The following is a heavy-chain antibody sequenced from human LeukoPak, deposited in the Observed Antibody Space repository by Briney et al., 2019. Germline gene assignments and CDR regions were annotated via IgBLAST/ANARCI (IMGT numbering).Heavy chain of an antibody. J-gene: IGHJ4*02. CDR2: INHSGST. D-gene: IGHD3-9*01. V-gene: IGHV4-34*01. CDR1: GGSFSGYY. Sequence: SETLSLTCAVYGGSFSGYYWSWIRQPPGKGLEWIGEINHSGSTNYNPSLKSQVTISVDTSKNQFSLKLSSVTAADTAVYYCASGIVNYDILTGLLYWGQGTLVTVSS. CDR3: ASGIVNYDILTGLLY.